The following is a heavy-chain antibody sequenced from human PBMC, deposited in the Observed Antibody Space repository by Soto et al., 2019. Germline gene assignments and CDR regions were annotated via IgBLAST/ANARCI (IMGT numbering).Heavy chain of an antibody. J-gene: IGHJ4*02. D-gene: IGHD2-15*01. V-gene: IGHV1-69*13. CDR1: GGTFSSYA. CDR3: ARGAPYCSGGSCMLLDY. Sequence: SVKVSCKASGGTFSSYAISWVRQAPGQGLEWMGGTIPIFGTANYAQKFQGRVTITADESTSTAYMELSSLRSEDTAVYYCARGAPYCSGGSCMLLDYWGQGTLVTVSS. CDR2: TIPIFGTA.